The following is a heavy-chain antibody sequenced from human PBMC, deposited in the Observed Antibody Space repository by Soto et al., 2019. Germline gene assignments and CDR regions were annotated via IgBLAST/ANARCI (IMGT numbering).Heavy chain of an antibody. CDR2: IYYSGNT. CDR3: ARGAYSSSSSFFDS. D-gene: IGHD6-6*01. V-gene: IGHV4-30-4*01. CDR1: GDSISSSDYF. J-gene: IGHJ4*02. Sequence: QVQLQESGPGLVRPSQTLSLTCAVSGDSISSSDYFWRWIRQPPGKVLEWIGYIYYSGNTYFTPSLQSRITISLDASKNHFSLKLTSVTAADTAVYFCARGAYSSSSSFFDSWGQGTLVTVSS.